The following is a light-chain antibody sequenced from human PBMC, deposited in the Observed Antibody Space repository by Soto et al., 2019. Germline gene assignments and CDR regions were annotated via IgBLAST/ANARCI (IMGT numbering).Light chain of an antibody. CDR3: QHYNSYTEA. Sequence: DIQLTQSPSTLSGSVGDRVTITYRASQTISSWLAWYQQKPGKAPKLLIYKASTLTSGDPSRFRGSGPGTQFTLTIRGLPPDHFATYYCQHYNSYTEAFGQGVKVDIK. J-gene: IGKJ1*01. CDR1: QTISSW. CDR2: KAS. V-gene: IGKV1-5*03.